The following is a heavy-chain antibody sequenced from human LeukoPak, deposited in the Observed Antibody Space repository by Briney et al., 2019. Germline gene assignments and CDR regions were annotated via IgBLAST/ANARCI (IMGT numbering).Heavy chain of an antibody. V-gene: IGHV4-59*01. CDR1: DGSMSPYY. CDR2: IFYNGNT. J-gene: IGHJ6*03. CDR3: ARGGYYYLDV. Sequence: SETLSLTCTVSDGSMSPYYWSWIRQSPGKGLEWIAYIFYNGNTKYNPSLWSRVTISIDTSRNQFSLNLNSVTAADTAVYYCARGGYYYLDVWGKGTTVTVSS.